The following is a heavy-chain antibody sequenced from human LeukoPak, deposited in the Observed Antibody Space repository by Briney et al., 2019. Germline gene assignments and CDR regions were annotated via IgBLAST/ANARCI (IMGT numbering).Heavy chain of an antibody. V-gene: IGHV3-43*02. CDR3: AKEGPIAVAGSFDY. Sequence: GGSLRLSCAASGFTFDDSAMHWVRQAPGKGLEWVSLITGDGGRTYYADSVKGRFTTSRDNSKNSLYLQMNSLRTEDTALYYCAKEGPIAVAGSFDYWGQGTLVTVSS. D-gene: IGHD6-19*01. CDR2: ITGDGGRT. J-gene: IGHJ4*02. CDR1: GFTFDDSA.